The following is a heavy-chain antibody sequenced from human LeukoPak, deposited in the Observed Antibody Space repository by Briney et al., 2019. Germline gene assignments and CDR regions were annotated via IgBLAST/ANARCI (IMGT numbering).Heavy chain of an antibody. D-gene: IGHD3-16*01. V-gene: IGHV3-30*18. J-gene: IGHJ4*02. CDR2: ISYDGSNK. CDR1: GFTFSNYG. Sequence: PGGSLRLSCAASGFTFSNYGMHWVRQAPGKGLEWVAVISYDGSNKYYADSVKGRFTISRDNSKNTLYLQMNSLRAEDTAVYYCAKDREEVTFGGVTPLYYFDYWGQGTLVTVSS. CDR3: AKDREEVTFGGVTPLYYFDY.